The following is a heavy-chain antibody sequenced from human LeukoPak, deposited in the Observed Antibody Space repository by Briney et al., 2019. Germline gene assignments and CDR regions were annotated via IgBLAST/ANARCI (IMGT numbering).Heavy chain of an antibody. D-gene: IGHD3-3*01. J-gene: IGHJ4*02. V-gene: IGHV4-59*01. CDR3: ARVNYDFWSGLDY. Sequence: SSETLSLTCTVSGGSISSYYWSWIRQPPGKGLEWIGYIYYSGSTNYNPSLKSRVTISVDTSKNQFSLKLSSVTAADTAVYYCARVNYDFWSGLDYWGQGTLVTVSS. CDR2: IYYSGST. CDR1: GGSISSYY.